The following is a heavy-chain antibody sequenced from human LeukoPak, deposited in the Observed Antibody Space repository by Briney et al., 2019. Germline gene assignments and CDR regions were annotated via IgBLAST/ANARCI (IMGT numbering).Heavy chain of an antibody. D-gene: IGHD6-19*01. J-gene: IGHJ6*02. CDR2: LSGDAGST. V-gene: IGHV3-43*02. Sequence: GGSLRLSCAASGFTFDDYAMHWVRPARGKGLEGVCLLSGDAGSTYYADTVEGRFTISRDNRRNSLYLQMNSLRTEDTALYYCAKGDLAVAGYYYYGMDVWGQGTTVTVSS. CDR3: AKGDLAVAGYYYYGMDV. CDR1: GFTFDDYA.